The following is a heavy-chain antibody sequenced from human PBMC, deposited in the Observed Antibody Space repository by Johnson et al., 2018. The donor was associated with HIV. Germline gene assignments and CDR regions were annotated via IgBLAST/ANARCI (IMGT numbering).Heavy chain of an antibody. CDR2: ISWNSANI. J-gene: IGHJ3*01. CDR3: AKDSHYDSSGYLLLNAFDL. D-gene: IGHD3-22*01. V-gene: IGHV3-9*01. Sequence: QLVESGGGVVQPGRSLRLSCAASGFRFDDYAMHWVRQAPGKGLEWVSGISWNSANIGSAGSVRGRFTISRDNARNSLYLQLNSLRTEDTALYYCAKDSHYDSSGYLLLNAFDLWGQGTMVTVSS. CDR1: GFRFDDYA.